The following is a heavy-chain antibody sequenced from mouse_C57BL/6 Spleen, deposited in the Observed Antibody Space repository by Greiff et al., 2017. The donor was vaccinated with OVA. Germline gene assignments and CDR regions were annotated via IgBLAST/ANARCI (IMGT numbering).Heavy chain of an antibody. D-gene: IGHD1-1*01. V-gene: IGHV5-4*01. CDR1: GFTFSSYA. J-gene: IGHJ4*01. Sequence: DVKLVESGGGLVKPGGSLKLSCAASGFTFSSYAMSWVRQTPEKRLEWVATISDGGSYTYYPDNVKGRFTISRDNAKNNLYLQMSHLKSEDTAMYYCAREGSSYAYAMDYWGQGTSVTVSS. CDR2: ISDGGSYT. CDR3: AREGSSYAYAMDY.